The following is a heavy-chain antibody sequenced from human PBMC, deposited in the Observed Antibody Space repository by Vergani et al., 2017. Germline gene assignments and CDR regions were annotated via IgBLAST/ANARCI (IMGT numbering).Heavy chain of an antibody. CDR2: INHSGST. CDR1: GGSISSYY. V-gene: IGHV4-59*12. Sequence: QVQLQESGPGLVKPSETLSLTCTVSGGSISSYYWSWIRQPPGKGLEWIGEINHSGSTNYNPSLKSRVTISVDTSKNQFSLKLSSVTAADTAVYYCARSSSRKIDYWGQGTLVTVSS. CDR3: ARSSSRKIDY. J-gene: IGHJ4*02.